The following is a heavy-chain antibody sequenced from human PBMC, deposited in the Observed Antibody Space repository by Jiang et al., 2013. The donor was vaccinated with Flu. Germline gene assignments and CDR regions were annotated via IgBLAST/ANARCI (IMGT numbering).Heavy chain of an antibody. V-gene: IGHV4-59*01. Sequence: LLKPSETLSLTCTVSGGSISSYYWSWIRQPPGKGLEWIGYIYYSGSTNYNPSLKSRVTISVDTSKNQFSLKLSSVTAADTAVYYCARDYGNNWFDPWGQGTWSTVSS. CDR3: ARDYGNNWFDP. D-gene: IGHD3-10*01. CDR1: GGSISSYY. CDR2: IYYSGST. J-gene: IGHJ5*02.